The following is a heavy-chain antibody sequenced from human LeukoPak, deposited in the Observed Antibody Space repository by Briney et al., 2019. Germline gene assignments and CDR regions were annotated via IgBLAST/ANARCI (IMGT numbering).Heavy chain of an antibody. D-gene: IGHD5-18*01. CDR2: IYTSRSS. J-gene: IGHJ5*02. CDR3: ARDLYGYYWFDP. Sequence: SETLSLTCTVSGGSISSSSYYWSWIRQPAGKGLEWIGRIYTSRSSNYNPSLKSRVTISVDTSKNQFSLKLSSVAAADTAVYYCARDLYGYYWFDPWGQGTLVTVSS. V-gene: IGHV4-61*02. CDR1: GGSISSSSYY.